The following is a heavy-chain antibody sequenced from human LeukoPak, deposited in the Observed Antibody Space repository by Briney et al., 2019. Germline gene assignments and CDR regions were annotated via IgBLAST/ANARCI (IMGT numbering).Heavy chain of an antibody. CDR3: ARDQRGAWFDP. CDR1: GFTFGSYG. Sequence: PGGSLRLSCAASGFTFGSYGMHWVRQAPGKGLEWVAVIWHDGSNKIYADSVKGRFTISRDNSKNTLYLHLNSLRGEDTAVYYCARDQRGAWFDPWAQGTLVTVSS. J-gene: IGHJ5*02. CDR2: IWHDGSNK. D-gene: IGHD6-25*01. V-gene: IGHV3-33*01.